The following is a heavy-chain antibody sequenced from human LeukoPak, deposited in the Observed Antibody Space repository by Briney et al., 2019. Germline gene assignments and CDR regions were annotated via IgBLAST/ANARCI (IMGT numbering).Heavy chain of an antibody. J-gene: IGHJ5*02. Sequence: SETLSLTCTVSGYSISSGYYWGWIRQPPGKGLEWIGSIYHSGSTYYNPSLKSRVTISIDTSRNQFSMNLNSVTAADTAVYYCAKGAGPPWFDPWGQGTLVTVSS. D-gene: IGHD6-19*01. V-gene: IGHV4-38-2*02. CDR1: GYSISSGYY. CDR2: IYHSGST. CDR3: AKGAGPPWFDP.